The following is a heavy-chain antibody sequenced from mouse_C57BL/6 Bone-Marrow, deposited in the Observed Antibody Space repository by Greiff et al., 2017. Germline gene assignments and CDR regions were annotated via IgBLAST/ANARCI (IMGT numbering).Heavy chain of an antibody. V-gene: IGHV14-1*01. Sequence: EVMLVESGAELVRPGASVKLSCTASGFNIKDYYMHWVKQRPEQGLEWIGRIDPEDGDTEYAPKFQGKATMTADTSSNTAYLQLSSLTSEDTAVYYCTMNYYGSSYYWYFDVWGTGTTVTVSS. D-gene: IGHD1-1*01. CDR2: IDPEDGDT. J-gene: IGHJ1*03. CDR1: GFNIKDYY. CDR3: TMNYYGSSYYWYFDV.